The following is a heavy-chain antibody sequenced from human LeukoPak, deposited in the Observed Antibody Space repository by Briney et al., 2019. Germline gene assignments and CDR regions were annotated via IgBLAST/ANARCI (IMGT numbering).Heavy chain of an antibody. CDR2: ISYDGSNK. D-gene: IGHD5-24*01. V-gene: IGHV3-30-3*01. CDR3: ARGKKGDGYNQPFDY. CDR1: GFTFSSYA. Sequence: GGSLRLSCAASGFTFSSYAMHWVRQAPGKGLEWVAVISYDGSNKYYADSVKGRFTISRDNSKNTLYLQMNSLRAEDTAVYYCARGKKGDGYNQPFDYWGQGTLVTVSS. J-gene: IGHJ4*02.